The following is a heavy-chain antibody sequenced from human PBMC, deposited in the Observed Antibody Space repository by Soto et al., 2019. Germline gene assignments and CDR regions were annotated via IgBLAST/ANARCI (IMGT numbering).Heavy chain of an antibody. J-gene: IGHJ4*02. V-gene: IGHV1-18*01. CDR2: ISTYNGRT. D-gene: IGHD4-17*01. Sequence: QVHLVQSGAEVKRPGASVKVSCRTSGYSFTDYGINWVRQAPGQGLEWVGWISTYNGRTNYVEKLQGRVTMTTDTSTTTVYMDLRSLRYDDTAVYSCARRYGDSSSAAGFDKCGQGTLVTVSS. CDR3: ARRYGDSSSAAGFDK. CDR1: GYSFTDYG.